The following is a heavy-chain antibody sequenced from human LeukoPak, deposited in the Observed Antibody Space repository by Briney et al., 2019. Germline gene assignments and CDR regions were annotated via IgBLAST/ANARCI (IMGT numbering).Heavy chain of an antibody. V-gene: IGHV4-34*01. Sequence: PSETLSLTCAVYGGSFSGYYWSWIRQPPGKGLEWIGEINHSGSTNYNPSLKSRVTISVDTSKNQFSLKLSSVTAADTAVYYCSKSSFPTYYHCSGGFFFFDYWGQGTLVTVSS. CDR1: GGSFSGYY. D-gene: IGHD3-10*01. CDR3: SKSSFPTYYHCSGGFFFFDY. J-gene: IGHJ4*02. CDR2: INHSGST.